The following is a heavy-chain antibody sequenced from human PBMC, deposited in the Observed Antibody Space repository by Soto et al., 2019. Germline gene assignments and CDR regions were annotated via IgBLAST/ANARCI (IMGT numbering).Heavy chain of an antibody. Sequence: QLQLQESGPGLVKPSETLSLTCAVSGASISGSYYYWAWLRQSPGKGPEGIGSVFYTGFTSYNPSRESRVSVSVDTSKSQFSLKLSAVTAADTAVYYCATSQKGYNWNYFDHWGQGALVTVSS. J-gene: IGHJ4*02. CDR1: GASISGSYYY. CDR3: ATSQKGYNWNYFDH. CDR2: VFYTGFT. V-gene: IGHV4-39*01. D-gene: IGHD1-20*01.